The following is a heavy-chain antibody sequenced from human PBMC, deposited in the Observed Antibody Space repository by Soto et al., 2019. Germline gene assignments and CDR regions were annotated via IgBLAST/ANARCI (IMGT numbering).Heavy chain of an antibody. V-gene: IGHV3-11*06. CDR2: ISTTRNYT. J-gene: IGHJ4*02. Sequence: PGGSLRLSCTVSGFTFSDHFMAWVRQAPGKGLEWVSDISTTRNYTKYADSVKGRFSMSRDNARNSVYLQMNRLRADDTAVYYCARVSSDYYLYYFDYWGQGALVTVYS. CDR3: ARVSSDYYLYYFDY. D-gene: IGHD3-3*01. CDR1: GFTFSDHF.